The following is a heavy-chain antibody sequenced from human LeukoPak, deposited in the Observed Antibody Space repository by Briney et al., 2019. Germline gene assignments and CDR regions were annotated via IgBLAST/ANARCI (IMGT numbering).Heavy chain of an antibody. Sequence: GGSLRLSCAAAGFTFNSFAMNWVRQAPGKGLEWVSGLSGSDGTSHYANFVKGRFTISRDNSKNTLYLQMNSLRAEDTAAYYCAKSLGVGGYTRYKGFDQWGQGTLVVVSS. D-gene: IGHD3-16*02. V-gene: IGHV3-23*01. CDR1: GFTFNSFA. CDR2: LSGSDGTS. CDR3: AKSLGVGGYTRYKGFDQ. J-gene: IGHJ4*02.